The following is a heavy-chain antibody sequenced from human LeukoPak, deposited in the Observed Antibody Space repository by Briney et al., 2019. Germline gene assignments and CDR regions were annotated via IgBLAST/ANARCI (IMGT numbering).Heavy chain of an antibody. J-gene: IGHJ4*02. V-gene: IGHV3-9*01. CDR3: AKDIGGFDYYDSSGYSHCFDY. CDR2: ISWNSGSI. Sequence: GGSLRLSCAASGFTFSSYAMSWVRQAPGKGLEWVSGISWNSGSIGYADSVKGRFTISRDNAKNSLYLQMNSLRAEDTALYYCAKDIGGFDYYDSSGYSHCFDYWGQGTLVTVSS. CDR1: GFTFSSYA. D-gene: IGHD3-22*01.